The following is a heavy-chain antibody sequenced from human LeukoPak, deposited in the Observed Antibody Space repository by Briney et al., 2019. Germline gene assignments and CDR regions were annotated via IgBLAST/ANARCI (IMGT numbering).Heavy chain of an antibody. J-gene: IGHJ3*02. CDR1: EFTFSSYA. CDR2: ISANGGST. D-gene: IGHD2-15*01. V-gene: IGHV3-23*01. Sequence: GGSLRLSCAASEFTFSSYAMSWVRQAPGKGLEWVSGISANGGSTYYADSVKGRFTISRDNSRNTLYLQMNSLRAEDTAVYYCAREGYCSGDSCYLDAFDIWGQGTMVTVSS. CDR3: AREGYCSGDSCYLDAFDI.